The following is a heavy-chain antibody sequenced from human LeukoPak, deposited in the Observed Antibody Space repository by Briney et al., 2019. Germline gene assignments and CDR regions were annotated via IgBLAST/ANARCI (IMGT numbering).Heavy chain of an antibody. CDR2: IYYSGST. CDR3: ARGGLYSSGWNLSY. J-gene: IGHJ4*02. Sequence: SETLSFTCTVSGGSISSYYWSWIRQPPGKGLEWIGYIYYSGSTNYNPSLKSRVTISVDTSKNQFSLKLSSVTAADTAVYYCARGGLYSSGWNLSYWGQGTLVTVSS. D-gene: IGHD6-19*01. V-gene: IGHV4-59*01. CDR1: GGSISSYY.